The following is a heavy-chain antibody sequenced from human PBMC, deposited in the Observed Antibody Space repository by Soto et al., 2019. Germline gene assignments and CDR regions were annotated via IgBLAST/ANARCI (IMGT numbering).Heavy chain of an antibody. CDR3: ARDNITIFGVDYYYYGMDV. D-gene: IGHD3-3*01. CDR2: IYYSGST. J-gene: IGHJ6*02. V-gene: IGHV4-30-4*01. CDR1: GGSISRGDYY. Sequence: PSETLSLTSTVSGGSISRGDYYWSCIRQPPGKGLEWIGYIYYSGSTYYNPSLKSRVTISVDTSKNQFSLKLSSVTAADTAVYYCARDNITIFGVDYYYYGMDVWGQGTTVTVSS.